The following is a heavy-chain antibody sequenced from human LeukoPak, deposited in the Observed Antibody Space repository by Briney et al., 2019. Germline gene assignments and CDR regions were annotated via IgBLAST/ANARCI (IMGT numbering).Heavy chain of an antibody. Sequence: GGSLRLSCAVSGFTVSTNHMTWLRQAPGKGLEWVSAINDVDTPYYADTVRGRFTISRDSANNTLYLQMKRLRAEDTAVYYCARDMVHSSGAFDSWGQGTLVTV. CDR1: GFTVSTNH. D-gene: IGHD3-22*01. J-gene: IGHJ4*02. V-gene: IGHV3-53*01. CDR3: ARDMVHSSGAFDS. CDR2: INDVDTP.